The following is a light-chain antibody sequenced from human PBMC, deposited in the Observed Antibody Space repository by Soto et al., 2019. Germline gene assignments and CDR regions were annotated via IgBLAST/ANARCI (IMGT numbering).Light chain of an antibody. Sequence: EIVLTQSPAALSLPPGERATIFCKTSQTISKYLVWYQQKPGQAPRLLIYDASNRATGIPARFSGSGSGTDFTLTISSLEPEDFAVYYCQQRSNWPITFGQGTRLEIK. J-gene: IGKJ5*01. CDR1: QTISKY. CDR2: DAS. V-gene: IGKV3-11*01. CDR3: QQRSNWPIT.